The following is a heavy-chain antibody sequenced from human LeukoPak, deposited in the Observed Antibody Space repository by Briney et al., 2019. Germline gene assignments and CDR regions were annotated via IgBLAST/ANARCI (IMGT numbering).Heavy chain of an antibody. J-gene: IGHJ4*02. V-gene: IGHV1-2*02. CDR2: VNPNSGVT. Sequence: ASVKVSCKASGYTFTGYYLHWVRQAAGQGLQWMGWVNPNSGVTNYAQKFQGRVTMTRDTSISTGYMELRRLRYDDTAVYYCARDLAVAGTPLGYWGQGTLVTVSS. CDR1: GYTFTGYY. D-gene: IGHD6-19*01. CDR3: ARDLAVAGTPLGY.